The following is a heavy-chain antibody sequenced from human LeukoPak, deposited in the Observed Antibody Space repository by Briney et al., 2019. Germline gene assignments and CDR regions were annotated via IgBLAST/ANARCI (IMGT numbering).Heavy chain of an antibody. Sequence: ASVKVSCKASGYVFTSYYMHWVRQAPGQGLEWMGIINPSGGGTSYAQKFQGRVTMTRDTSTSAVYMELSSLRSEDTAVYYCARGGDVITVTGTRGPFVYWGQGTLVTVSS. CDR2: INPSGGGT. CDR1: GYVFTSYY. J-gene: IGHJ4*02. D-gene: IGHD6-19*01. V-gene: IGHV1-46*01. CDR3: ARGGDVITVTGTRGPFVY.